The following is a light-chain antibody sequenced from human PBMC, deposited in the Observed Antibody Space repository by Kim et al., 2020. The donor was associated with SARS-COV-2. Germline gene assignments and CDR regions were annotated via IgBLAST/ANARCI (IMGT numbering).Light chain of an antibody. Sequence: SASIGDRVTITCQASQDISNYLTWHQQKPGKAPKVLIYDASTLETGVPSRFSGGGSGTDFTFTIASLQPEDVATYYCQQYDNLPLTFGVGTKVEI. CDR3: QQYDNLPLT. CDR2: DAS. V-gene: IGKV1-33*01. CDR1: QDISNY. J-gene: IGKJ4*01.